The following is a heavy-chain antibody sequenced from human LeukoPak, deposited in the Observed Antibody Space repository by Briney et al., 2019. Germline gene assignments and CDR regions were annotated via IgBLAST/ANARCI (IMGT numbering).Heavy chain of an antibody. CDR2: IWYDGNEK. Sequence: PGGSLRLSCAASGFTFSNYGMHWVRQAPGKGLEWVVFIWYDGNEKYYADSVKGRFTISRDNSKNTLYLQMNSLRAEDTAVYYCAKDQVRGYGDYVPGDYWGQGTLVTVSS. D-gene: IGHD4-17*01. CDR3: AKDQVRGYGDYVPGDY. V-gene: IGHV3-30*02. CDR1: GFTFSNYG. J-gene: IGHJ4*02.